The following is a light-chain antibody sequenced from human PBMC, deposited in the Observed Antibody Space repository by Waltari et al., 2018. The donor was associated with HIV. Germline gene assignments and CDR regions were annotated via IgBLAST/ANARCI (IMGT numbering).Light chain of an antibody. Sequence: QSALPQPRSVSGSPGQSVTMSCTGTNSDVGAYNYVPWYQQYPGKAPRPIVHDVTQRPSGVPDRFSGSKSGNTASLTISGLQAEDEADYYCCSYAGSYTWVFGEGTKLTVL. CDR2: DVT. V-gene: IGLV2-11*01. J-gene: IGLJ3*02. CDR1: NSDVGAYNY. CDR3: CSYAGSYTWV.